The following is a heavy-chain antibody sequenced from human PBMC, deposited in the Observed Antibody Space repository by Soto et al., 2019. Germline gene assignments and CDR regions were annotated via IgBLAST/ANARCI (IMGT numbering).Heavy chain of an antibody. Sequence: QVQLVQSGAEVKKPGSSVKVSCKASGGTFSSYAISWVRQAPGQGLEWMGGIIPIFGTANYAQKFQGRVTITADESTSTAYMELSSLRSEDTAVYYCASLTPYYDILTGYYRNRNYYYGMDVWGQGTTVTVS. CDR3: ASLTPYYDILTGYYRNRNYYYGMDV. CDR2: IIPIFGTA. CDR1: GGTFSSYA. V-gene: IGHV1-69*01. J-gene: IGHJ6*02. D-gene: IGHD3-9*01.